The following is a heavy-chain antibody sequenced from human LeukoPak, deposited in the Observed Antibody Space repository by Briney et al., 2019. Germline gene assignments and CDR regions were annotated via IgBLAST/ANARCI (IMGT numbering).Heavy chain of an antibody. CDR1: GGSISNYY. CDR2: IYYSGST. Sequence: SETLPLTCTLLGGSISNYYWSWIRQPPGKGLEWIGYIYYSGSTNYNPSLKSRVTISVDTSKNQFSLKLSSVTAADTAVYYCAREASGDLYAMDVWGQGTTVTVSS. J-gene: IGHJ6*02. V-gene: IGHV4-59*12. D-gene: IGHD3-10*01. CDR3: AREASGDLYAMDV.